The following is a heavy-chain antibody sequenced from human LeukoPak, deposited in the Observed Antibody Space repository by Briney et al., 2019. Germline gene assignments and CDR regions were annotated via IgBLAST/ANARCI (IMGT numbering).Heavy chain of an antibody. V-gene: IGHV4-39*01. J-gene: IGHJ4*02. CDR2: IYYSGST. CDR3: ARHDRIIASPLV. Sequence: SETLSLTCIVSGGSISSSSHNWGWIRQPPGKGLEWIGSIYYSGSTYYNPALKSRLTISVDTSKNQFSLKLSSVTAADTAVYYCARHDRIIASPLVWGQGTLVTVSS. D-gene: IGHD6-13*01. CDR1: GGSISSSSHN.